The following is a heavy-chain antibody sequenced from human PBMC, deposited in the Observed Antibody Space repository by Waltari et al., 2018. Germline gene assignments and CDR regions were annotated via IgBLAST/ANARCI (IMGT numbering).Heavy chain of an antibody. CDR2: IIPILGIA. D-gene: IGHD5-12*01. Sequence: QVQLVQSGAEVKKPGSSVKVSCKASGGTFSSYAISWVRQAPGQGLEWMGGIIPILGIANYEQKFQGRVTITADEATSTAYMERSSLRSEDTAVYYCARDSVPWLGMATIRLQHWGQGTLVTVSS. V-gene: IGHV1-69*04. CDR1: GGTFSSYA. J-gene: IGHJ1*01. CDR3: ARDSVPWLGMATIRLQH.